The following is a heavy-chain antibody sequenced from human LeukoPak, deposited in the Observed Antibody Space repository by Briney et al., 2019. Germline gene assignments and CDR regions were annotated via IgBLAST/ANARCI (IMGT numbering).Heavy chain of an antibody. D-gene: IGHD3-10*01. J-gene: IGHJ4*02. CDR1: GYTLTELS. CDR2: FDPEDGET. Sequence: ASVKVSFKVSGYTLTELSMHWVRQAPGKGLEWMGGFDPEDGETIYAQKFQGRVTMTEDTSTDTAYMELSSLRSEDTAVYYCATWEHYYGTESRTAFDYWGQGTLVTVSS. CDR3: ATWEHYYGTESRTAFDY. V-gene: IGHV1-24*01.